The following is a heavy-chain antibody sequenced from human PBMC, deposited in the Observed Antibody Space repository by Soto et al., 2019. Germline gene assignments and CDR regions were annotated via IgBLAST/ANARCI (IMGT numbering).Heavy chain of an antibody. V-gene: IGHV3-48*03. D-gene: IGHD3-10*01. J-gene: IGHJ4*01. CDR3: ARCYFGSGTYCF. CDR2: ISGGDSEI. Sequence: GGSLRLSCEASGFTFSYYEMNWVRQAPGMGLEWVSYISGGDSEITYYADSVRGRFTISRDNAKNSLYLQMNSPRVEDTAVCYCARCYFGSGTYCFWGQGTLVTVSS. CDR1: GFTFSYYE.